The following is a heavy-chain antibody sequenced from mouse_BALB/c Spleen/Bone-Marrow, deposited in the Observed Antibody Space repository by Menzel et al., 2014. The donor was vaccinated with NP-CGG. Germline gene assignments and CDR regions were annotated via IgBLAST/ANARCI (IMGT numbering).Heavy chain of an antibody. Sequence: VQLKESGAELVKPGASVKLSCTASGFNIXDTYMHWVMQRPEQGLEWIGRIDPANGNTKYDPKFQSKATITADTSSNTAYLQLSSLTSEDTAVYYCARYRYYGSSYAMDYWGQGTSVTVSS. D-gene: IGHD1-1*01. V-gene: IGHV14-3*02. J-gene: IGHJ4*01. CDR1: GFNIXDTY. CDR3: ARYRYYGSSYAMDY. CDR2: IDPANGNT.